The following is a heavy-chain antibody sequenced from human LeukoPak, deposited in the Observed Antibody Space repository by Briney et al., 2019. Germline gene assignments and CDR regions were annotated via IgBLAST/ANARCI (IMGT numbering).Heavy chain of an antibody. J-gene: IGHJ4*02. CDR1: GYTFIGYY. D-gene: IGHD2/OR15-2a*01. CDR2: INPNSGGT. V-gene: IGHV1-2*02. Sequence: ASVKVSCKASGYTFIGYYMHWVRQAPGQGLEWMGWINPNSGGTNYAQKFQGRVTMTRDRSISTAFMEVSGQTSDDTAVYYCARHHTFYGPDYWGQGTLVTVSS. CDR3: ARHHTFYGPDY.